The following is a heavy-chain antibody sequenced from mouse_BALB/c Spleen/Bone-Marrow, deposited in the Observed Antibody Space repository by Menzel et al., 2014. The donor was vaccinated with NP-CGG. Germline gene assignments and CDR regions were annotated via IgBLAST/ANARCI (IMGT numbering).Heavy chain of an antibody. D-gene: IGHD2-3*01. Sequence: EVQLQQSGPELVKPGASVKISCKTSGYTFSDYALHWVKQSHGKSLEWIGGVNPNIGGTSYNQKFKGKASLTVNKSSTTAYMELRSLTSDDSAVYYCARGRWYYWGQGTTLTVSS. CDR2: VNPNIGGT. J-gene: IGHJ2*01. CDR1: GYTFSDYA. V-gene: IGHV1-22*01. CDR3: ARGRWYY.